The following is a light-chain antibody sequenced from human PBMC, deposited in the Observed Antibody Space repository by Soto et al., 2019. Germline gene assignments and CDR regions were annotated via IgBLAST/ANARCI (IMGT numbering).Light chain of an antibody. Sequence: QSVLTQPPSVSAAPGQKVTISCSGSSSNIGSYSVSWYQQLPGSAPKLLIHVNNKRPSGIPDRFSGSKSGTSATLGITGLQAGDEADYYCGAWDRSLTGGVFGGGTKLTVL. CDR2: VNN. CDR1: SSNIGSYS. V-gene: IGLV1-51*02. CDR3: GAWDRSLTGGV. J-gene: IGLJ3*02.